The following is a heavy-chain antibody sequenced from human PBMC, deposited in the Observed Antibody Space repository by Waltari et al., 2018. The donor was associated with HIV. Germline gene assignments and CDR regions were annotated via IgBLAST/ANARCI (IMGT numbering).Heavy chain of an antibody. J-gene: IGHJ6*02. Sequence: QVQLVQSGAEVKKPGSSVKVSCKASGGTFSSYAISWVRQAPGQGLEWMGRIIPILGIANYAQKFQGRVTITADKSTSTAYMELSSLRSEDTAVYYCARGRSYWTGIMSSSPVDYYYGMDVWGQGTTVTVSS. CDR3: ARGRSYWTGIMSSSPVDYYYGMDV. CDR1: GGTFSSYA. D-gene: IGHD6-6*01. V-gene: IGHV1-69*04. CDR2: IIPILGIA.